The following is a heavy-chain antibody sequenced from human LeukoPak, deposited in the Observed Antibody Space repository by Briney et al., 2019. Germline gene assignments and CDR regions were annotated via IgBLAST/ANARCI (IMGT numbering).Heavy chain of an antibody. CDR2: ISGSGGNT. CDR1: GFTFSSYA. CDR3: AKEHYGSGMTTFDY. Sequence: GGSLRLSCAASGFTFSSYAMTWVRQAPGKGLEWVSGISGSGGNTYYPDSVRGRLTISRDNSKNTLSLQMNSLRAEDTAVYYCAKEHYGSGMTTFDYWGQGTLVTVSS. J-gene: IGHJ4*02. D-gene: IGHD3-10*01. V-gene: IGHV3-23*01.